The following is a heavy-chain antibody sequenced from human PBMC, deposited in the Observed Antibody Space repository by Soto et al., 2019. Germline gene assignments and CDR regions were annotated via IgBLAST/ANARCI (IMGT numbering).Heavy chain of an antibody. CDR3: ARDSKDFWGSYRYYYYSGMDV. D-gene: IGHD3-16*02. CDR1: GGSFSGYY. V-gene: IGHV4-34*01. Sequence: ETLSLTCAVYGGSFSGYYWSWVRQSPGKGLEWIGEINHSGSANYNPSLQSRVALSVDASKSQFSLKLTSVTAADTAVYYCARDSKDFWGSYRYYYYSGMDVWGKGTRVTVPS. J-gene: IGHJ6*04. CDR2: INHSGSA.